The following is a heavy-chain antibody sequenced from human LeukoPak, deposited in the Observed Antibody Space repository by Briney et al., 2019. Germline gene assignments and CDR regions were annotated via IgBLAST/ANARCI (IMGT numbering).Heavy chain of an antibody. CDR2: IYSDNT. J-gene: IGHJ5*02. V-gene: IGHV3-53*01. D-gene: IGHD6-6*01. CDR3: SRGSVNVAARNNWFDP. Sequence: PGGSLRLSCTVSGFTVSSNSMSWVRQAPGKGLEWVSFIYSDNTHYSDSVKCRFNISRDNSNTTLYLQLNSLRAEHTALYFFSRGSVNVAARNNWFDPWGQGKLVTVSS. CDR1: GFTVSSNS.